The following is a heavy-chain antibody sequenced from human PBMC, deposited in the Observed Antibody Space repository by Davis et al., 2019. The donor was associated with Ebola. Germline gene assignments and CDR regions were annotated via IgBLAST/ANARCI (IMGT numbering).Heavy chain of an antibody. V-gene: IGHV1-18*01. CDR1: GYTFTSYG. CDR2: ISAYNGNT. J-gene: IGHJ4*02. D-gene: IGHD6-13*01. Sequence: AASVKVSCKASGYTFTSYGISWVRQAPGQGLEWMGWISAYNGNTNYAQKLQGRVTMTTDTSTSTAYMELRSLRSDDTAMYYCVRSNSWYGDYWGRGTPVTVSS. CDR3: VRSNSWYGDY.